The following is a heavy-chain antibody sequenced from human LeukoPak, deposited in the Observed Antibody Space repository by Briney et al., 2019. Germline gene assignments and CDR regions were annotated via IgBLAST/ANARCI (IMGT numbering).Heavy chain of an antibody. CDR1: GYTFTGYY. V-gene: IGHV1-2*02. CDR3: ARERGHCSGGSCYFLGYYYGMDV. Sequence: GASVKVSCKASGYTFTGYYMHWVRQAPGQGLEWMGWINPNSGGTNYAQKFQGRVTMTRDTSISTAYMELSRLRSDDTAVYYCARERGHCSGGSCYFLGYYYGMDVWGQGTTVTVSS. CDR2: INPNSGGT. D-gene: IGHD2-15*01. J-gene: IGHJ6*02.